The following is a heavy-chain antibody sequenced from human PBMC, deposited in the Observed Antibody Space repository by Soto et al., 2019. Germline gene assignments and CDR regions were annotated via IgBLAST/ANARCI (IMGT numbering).Heavy chain of an antibody. CDR3: ARDCMVRGVMNTPLDY. CDR2: ISSSSSYI. D-gene: IGHD3-10*01. Sequence: PGGSLRLSCAASGFTFSSYSMNWVRQAPGKGLEWVSSISSSSSYIYYADSVKGRFTISRDNAKNSLYLQMNSLRAEDTAVYYCARDCMVRGVMNTPLDYWGQGTLVTVSS. V-gene: IGHV3-21*01. J-gene: IGHJ4*02. CDR1: GFTFSSYS.